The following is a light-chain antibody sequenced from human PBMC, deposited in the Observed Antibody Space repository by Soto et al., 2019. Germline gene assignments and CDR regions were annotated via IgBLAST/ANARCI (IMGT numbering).Light chain of an antibody. CDR3: LHHSSYPLS. CDR1: QDIRND. CDR2: ASC. Sequence: DIQMTQSPSSLSASVGDRVTITCRASQDIRNDLGWYHQKPGKAPKCLIYASCRLQSVVPSRFSGSGSETEFPLTITSLQPEDFATYYCLHHSSYPLSFGGGTRVVI. V-gene: IGKV1-17*01. J-gene: IGKJ4*01.